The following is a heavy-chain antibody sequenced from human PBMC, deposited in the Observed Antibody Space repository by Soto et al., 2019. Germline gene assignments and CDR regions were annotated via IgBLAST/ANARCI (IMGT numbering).Heavy chain of an antibody. J-gene: IGHJ4*02. CDR3: AKDPGNARYFDS. CDR1: GFTFSNFA. CDR2: LNGGANGP. V-gene: IGHV3-23*01. Sequence: GGSLRLSCTASGFTFSNFAMSWVRQAPGRGLEWVSSLNGGANGPKYADSVKGRFTISRDNSKNTLYLQINSLSADDTAVYYCAKDPGNARYFDSWGQGTLVTVSS.